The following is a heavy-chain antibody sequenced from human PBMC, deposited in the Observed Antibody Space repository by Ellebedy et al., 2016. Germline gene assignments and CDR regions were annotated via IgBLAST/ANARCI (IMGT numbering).Heavy chain of an antibody. V-gene: IGHV3-49*03. CDR2: VRSTAYSGSP. CDR3: ARAYCSSISCSFLDAFDI. CDR1: GFTFSVYA. J-gene: IGHJ3*02. Sequence: GGSLRLSXLGSGFTFSVYAMTWFRQAPGKGLEWVGFVRSTAYSGSPEYAASVKGRFTISRDDSKSIAYLQMNSLKTEDTAVYYCARAYCSSISCSFLDAFDIWGQGTMVTVSS. D-gene: IGHD2-2*01.